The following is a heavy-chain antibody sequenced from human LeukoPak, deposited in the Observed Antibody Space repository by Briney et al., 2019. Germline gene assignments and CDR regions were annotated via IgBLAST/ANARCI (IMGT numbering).Heavy chain of an antibody. CDR3: ASAVVVPTDAFDI. J-gene: IGHJ3*02. V-gene: IGHV1-2*06. CDR2: INPKSGGT. CDR1: GYTFTGYY. D-gene: IGHD2-15*01. Sequence: ASVKVSCKASGYTFTGYYIHWVRQAPGQGLELMGQINPKSGGTNYAQKFQGRVTMTRDTSISTAYMEVSRLRSDDTAVYYCASAVVVPTDAFDIWGQGTVVTVSS.